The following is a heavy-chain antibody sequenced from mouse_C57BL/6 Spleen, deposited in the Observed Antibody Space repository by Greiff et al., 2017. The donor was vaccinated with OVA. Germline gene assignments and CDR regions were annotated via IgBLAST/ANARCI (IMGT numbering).Heavy chain of an antibody. V-gene: IGHV1-59*01. J-gene: IGHJ4*01. CDR2: IDPSDSYT. D-gene: IGHD1-1*01. CDR1: GYTFTSYW. Sequence: VQLQQPGAELVRPGTSVKLSCKASGYTFTSYWMHWVKQRPGQGLEWIGVIDPSDSYTNYNQKFKGKATLTVDTSSSTAYMQLSSLTSEDSAVYYCARSREVYGSRRGAMDYWGQGTSVTVSS. CDR3: ARSREVYGSRRGAMDY.